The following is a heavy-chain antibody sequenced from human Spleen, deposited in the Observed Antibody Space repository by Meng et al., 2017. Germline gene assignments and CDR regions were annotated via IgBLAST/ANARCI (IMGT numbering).Heavy chain of an antibody. Sequence: SETLSLTCTASGGSISSYYWSWIRQPPGRGLEWIGYINYSGSTNYNPSLDSRVTISVDTSKNQFSLKMTTMAAADAVVYCCARGGLGYGGRYYFDYWGQGTLVTVSS. J-gene: IGHJ4*02. CDR2: INYSGST. D-gene: IGHD5-12*01. CDR1: GGSISSYY. V-gene: IGHV4-59*01. CDR3: ARGGLGYGGRYYFDY.